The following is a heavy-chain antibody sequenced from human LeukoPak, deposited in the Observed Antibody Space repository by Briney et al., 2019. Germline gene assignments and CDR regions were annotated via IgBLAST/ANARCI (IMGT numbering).Heavy chain of an antibody. Sequence: SETLSLTCTVSGGSISSRPYCWGWIRQPPGKGLEWLGNFYYSGSTYYKPSLKSRVTISVDTSKNQFSLKLSSVTAADTAVYYCARGRRDGYNLEYFDNWGQGTLVTVSS. J-gene: IGHJ4*02. CDR1: GGSISSRPYC. D-gene: IGHD5-24*01. CDR3: ARGRRDGYNLEYFDN. CDR2: FYYSGST. V-gene: IGHV4-39*07.